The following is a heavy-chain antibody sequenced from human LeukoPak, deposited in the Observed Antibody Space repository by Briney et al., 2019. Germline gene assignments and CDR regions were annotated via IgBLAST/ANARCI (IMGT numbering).Heavy chain of an antibody. CDR3: AKDRDYGFNSGNY. CDR2: ISSGGDNT. Sequence: GGSLRLSCAASGFTFSTYAMSWVRQAPGKGLEWGSGISSGGDNTYYADSVKGRFTMSRDNSKNTLYLHMNSLRAEDTAVYYCAKDRDYGFNSGNYWGQGTLVTVSS. CDR1: GFTFSTYA. D-gene: IGHD4-23*01. V-gene: IGHV3-23*01. J-gene: IGHJ4*02.